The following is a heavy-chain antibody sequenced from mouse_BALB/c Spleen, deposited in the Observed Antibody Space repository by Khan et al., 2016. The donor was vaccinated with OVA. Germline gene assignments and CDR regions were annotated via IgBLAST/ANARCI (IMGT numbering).Heavy chain of an antibody. CDR1: GFAFSSYD. Sequence: EVELVESGGGLVKPGGSLKLSCAPSGFAFSSYDMSWVRQTPEKRLEWVATISGTGIYTYYPDSVKGRFTISRDNARNTLYLQMSSLRSEDTALYYCARPSYYGNPWFTYWGHGTLVTVSA. V-gene: IGHV5-9*02. J-gene: IGHJ3*01. CDR3: ARPSYYGNPWFTY. D-gene: IGHD2-10*01. CDR2: ISGTGIYT.